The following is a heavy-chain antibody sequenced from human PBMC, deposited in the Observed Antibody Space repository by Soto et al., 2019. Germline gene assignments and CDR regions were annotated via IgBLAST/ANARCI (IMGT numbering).Heavy chain of an antibody. D-gene: IGHD1-20*01. J-gene: IGHJ4*02. CDR1: GGSVSSGSYY. V-gene: IGHV4-61*01. CDR3: AGELTGTDGGF. CDR2: IYYSGST. Sequence: SETLSLTCTVSGGSVSSGSYYWSWIRQPPGKGLEWIGYIYYSGSTNYNPSLKSRVTISVDTSKNQFSLKLSSVAAADTAVYYCAGELTGTDGGFWGQGTLVTVSS.